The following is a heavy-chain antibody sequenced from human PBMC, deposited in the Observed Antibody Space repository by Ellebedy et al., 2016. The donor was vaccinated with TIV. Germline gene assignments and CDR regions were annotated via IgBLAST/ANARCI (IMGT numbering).Heavy chain of an antibody. V-gene: IGHV3-30*02. CDR3: AKDRNNYGGAPYNGLDI. D-gene: IGHD1/OR15-1a*01. CDR2: IRFDGNSA. J-gene: IGHJ6*02. Sequence: GESLKISCAASGFTFSNSGMNWVRQAPGKGLEWVAFIRFDGNSANYADSAKGRFTISRDNSQNTLYLQMNSLRAEETAVYYCAKDRNNYGGAPYNGLDIWGQGTTVTVSS. CDR1: GFTFSNSG.